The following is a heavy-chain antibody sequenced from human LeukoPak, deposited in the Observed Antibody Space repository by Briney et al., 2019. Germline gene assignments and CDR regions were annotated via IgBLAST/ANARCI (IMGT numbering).Heavy chain of an antibody. J-gene: IGHJ6*03. Sequence: GGSLRLSCVVSGFTLSSYAMSWVRQAPGKGLEWVAATSSSDSGKYHADSVRGRFTISRDNSKNTLYLQMNSLRAEDTAVYYCARAWVPRNGGYYYMDVWGKGTTVTISS. D-gene: IGHD1-1*01. CDR2: TSSSDSGK. CDR1: GFTLSSYA. V-gene: IGHV3-23*01. CDR3: ARAWVPRNGGYYYMDV.